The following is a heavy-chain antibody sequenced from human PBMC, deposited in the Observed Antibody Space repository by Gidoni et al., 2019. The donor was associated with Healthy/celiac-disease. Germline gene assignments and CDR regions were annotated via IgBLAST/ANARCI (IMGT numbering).Heavy chain of an antibody. CDR2: ISGSGCST. D-gene: IGHD3-9*01. Sequence: EVQLVESGGGLVQPGGSLRLSCAASGFPFSSYAMSWVRQAPGKGLEWVSAISGSGCSTYYADSVKGRFTISRDNSKNTLYLQMNSLRAEYTAVYYCAKAGGGVLTGADYWGQGTLVTVSS. J-gene: IGHJ4*02. CDR1: GFPFSSYA. V-gene: IGHV3-23*04. CDR3: AKAGGGVLTGADY.